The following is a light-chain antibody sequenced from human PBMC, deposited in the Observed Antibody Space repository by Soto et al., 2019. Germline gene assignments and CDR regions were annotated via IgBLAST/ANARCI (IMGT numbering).Light chain of an antibody. CDR2: PAS. J-gene: IGKJ3*01. V-gene: IGKV1-9*01. CDR1: QDVSTS. CDR3: QHIRTPPFT. Sequence: DIQLTQSPSFLSSSVGDRVTVSCRASQDVSTSLSWFQQKAGKVPQLLVYPASTLQDGVPSRFSGSGSGTFFTPTISQQPDDDFANYYCQHIRTPPFTFGPGTKLDIK.